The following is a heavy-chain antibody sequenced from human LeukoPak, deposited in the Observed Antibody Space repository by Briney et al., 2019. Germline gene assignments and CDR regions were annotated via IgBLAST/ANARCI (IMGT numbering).Heavy chain of an antibody. J-gene: IGHJ4*02. Sequence: SETLSLTCTVSGGSISSSSYYWGWIRQPPGKGLEWIGSIYYSGSTYYNPSLKSRVTISVDTSKNQFSLKLSSVTAADTAVHYCGRVGDYYFDYWGQGTLVTVSS. D-gene: IGHD4-17*01. CDR1: GGSISSSSYY. CDR3: GRVGDYYFDY. CDR2: IYYSGST. V-gene: IGHV4-39*07.